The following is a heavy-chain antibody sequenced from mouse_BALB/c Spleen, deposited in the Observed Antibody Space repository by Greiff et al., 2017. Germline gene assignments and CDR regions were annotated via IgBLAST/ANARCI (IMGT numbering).Heavy chain of an antibody. CDR1: GFTFSSYA. J-gene: IGHJ1*01. CDR3: ARRTVVDWNFDV. Sequence: EVMLVESGGGLVKPGGSLKLSCAASGFTFSSYAMSWVRQSPEKRLEWVAEISSGGSYTYYPDTVTGRFTISRDNAKNTLYLEMSSLRSEDTAMYYCARRTVVDWNFDVWGAGTTVTVSS. CDR2: ISSGGSYT. V-gene: IGHV5-9-4*01. D-gene: IGHD1-1*01.